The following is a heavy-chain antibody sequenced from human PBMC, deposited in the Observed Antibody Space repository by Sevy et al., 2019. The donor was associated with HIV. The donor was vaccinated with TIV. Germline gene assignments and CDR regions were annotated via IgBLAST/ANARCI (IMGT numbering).Heavy chain of an antibody. CDR1: GFIYGDYA. CDR3: AKPPWIDQRAFEY. D-gene: IGHD2-2*03. V-gene: IGHV3-23*01. Sequence: GGSLRLSCIGSGFIYGDYAMSWVRQAPGKGLEWVSSISGNVDNTYYADSVKGRFIISRDNSKNTLYLQMNSLRAEDTAVYYCAKPPWIDQRAFEYWGQGTLVTVSS. J-gene: IGHJ4*02. CDR2: ISGNVDNT.